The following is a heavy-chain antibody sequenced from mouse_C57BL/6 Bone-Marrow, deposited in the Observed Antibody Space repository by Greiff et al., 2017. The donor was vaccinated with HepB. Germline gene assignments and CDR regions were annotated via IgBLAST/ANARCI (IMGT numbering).Heavy chain of an antibody. CDR2: ISYDGSN. CDR3: ARGGLDYDYAGLAY. CDR1: GYSITSGYY. D-gene: IGHD2-4*01. V-gene: IGHV3-6*01. Sequence: EVQLQESGPGLVKPSQSLSLTCSVTGYSITSGYYWNWIRQFPGNKLEWMGYISYDGSNKYNPSLKNRISITRDTSKNQFFLKLNSVTTEDTATYYCARGGLDYDYAGLAYWGQGTLVTVSA. J-gene: IGHJ3*01.